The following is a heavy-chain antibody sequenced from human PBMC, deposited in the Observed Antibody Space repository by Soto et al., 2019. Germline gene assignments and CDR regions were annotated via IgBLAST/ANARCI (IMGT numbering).Heavy chain of an antibody. Sequence: GGSLRLSCAASGFTFSSYEMNWVRQAPGKGPEWVSYISSSGSTIYYADSVKGRFTISRDNAKNSLYLQMSSLRAEDTAVYYCAAGYCSSTSCYSRYYYYYYGMDVWGQGTTVTVSS. D-gene: IGHD2-2*01. CDR2: ISSSGSTI. CDR3: AAGYCSSTSCYSRYYYYYYGMDV. J-gene: IGHJ6*02. V-gene: IGHV3-48*03. CDR1: GFTFSSYE.